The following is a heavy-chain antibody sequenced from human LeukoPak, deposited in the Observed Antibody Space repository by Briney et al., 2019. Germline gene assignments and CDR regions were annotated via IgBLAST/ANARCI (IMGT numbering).Heavy chain of an antibody. D-gene: IGHD5-18*01. CDR3: AKDRGYSHGFDY. J-gene: IGHJ4*02. CDR2: ISYDVRNK. V-gene: IGHV3-30*18. CDR1: RFTFSSYV. Sequence: PGRSLRLSSVASRFTFSSYVMHWVRQAPGKGLEWVAGISYDVRNKEYVDYVKGRFTIARDNTKNTLYLQMNSLRAEDTAVYNCAKDRGYSHGFDYWGQGTLVTVSS.